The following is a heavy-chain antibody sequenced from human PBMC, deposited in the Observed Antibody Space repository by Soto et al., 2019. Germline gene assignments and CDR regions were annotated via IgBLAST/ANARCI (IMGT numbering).Heavy chain of an antibody. Sequence: GGSLRLSCAASRVTFISYAVSWVRQARGKGLEWVSAISGSGGSTYYADSVKGRFTISRDNSKNTLYLQMNSLRAEDTAVYYCAKFSMITFGGVIDYWGQGTLVTVSS. CDR3: AKFSMITFGGVIDY. CDR2: ISGSGGST. J-gene: IGHJ4*02. V-gene: IGHV3-23*01. D-gene: IGHD3-16*02. CDR1: RVTFISYA.